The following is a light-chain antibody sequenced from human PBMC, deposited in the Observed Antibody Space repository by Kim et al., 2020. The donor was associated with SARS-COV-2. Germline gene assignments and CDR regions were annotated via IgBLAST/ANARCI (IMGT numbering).Light chain of an antibody. J-gene: IGLJ2*01. CDR1: STNIGSNT. V-gene: IGLV1-44*01. CDR2: SNN. CDR3: AAWDDSLNAVV. Sequence: GQGVTISCSGSSTNIGSNTVNWYQQLPGTAPKLLIYSNNQRPSGVPDRFSGSKSGTSASLAISGLQSEDEADYYCAAWDDSLNAVVFGGGTKLTVL.